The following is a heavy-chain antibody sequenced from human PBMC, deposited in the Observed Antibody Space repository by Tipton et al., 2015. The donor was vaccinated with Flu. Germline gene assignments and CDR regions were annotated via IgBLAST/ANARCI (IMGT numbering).Heavy chain of an antibody. D-gene: IGHD6-19*01. V-gene: IGHV3-7*01. J-gene: IGHJ3*02. CDR3: AGYSSGWYLRAFHI. CDR1: GFSFNNYW. CDR2: IDKDDAEK. Sequence: SLRLSCAASGFSFNNYWMNWIRQTPGKGLEWVANIDKDDAEKNYADSVKGRFIIFRDNAKKSLYLQMNSLRAEDTAMYYCAGYSSGWYLRAFHIWGQGTMVTVSS.